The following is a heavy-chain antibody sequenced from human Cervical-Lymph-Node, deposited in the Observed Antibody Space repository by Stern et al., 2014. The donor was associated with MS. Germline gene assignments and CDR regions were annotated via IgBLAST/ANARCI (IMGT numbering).Heavy chain of an antibody. D-gene: IGHD3-16*01. CDR3: ARDSRHYDASYYFDS. V-gene: IGHV1-69*01. CDR1: GGTFSSYA. CDR2: ILAIFVTA. J-gene: IGHJ4*02. Sequence: QLVQSGAEVKKPGSSVKVSCKASGGTFSSYAINWVRQAPGKRPEWMGGILAIFVTANYAQKFQCRVSITADESTSTAYMELSSLRSEDTAVYYCARDSRHYDASYYFDSWCQGTLVTVSS.